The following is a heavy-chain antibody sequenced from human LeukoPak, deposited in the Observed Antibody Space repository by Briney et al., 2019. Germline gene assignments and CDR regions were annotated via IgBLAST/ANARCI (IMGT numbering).Heavy chain of an antibody. J-gene: IGHJ4*02. CDR3: AIFGSGSSFDY. CDR1: GFTFSDYW. V-gene: IGHV3-7*05. D-gene: IGHD3-10*01. Sequence: PGGSLRLSCAASGFTFSDYWMSWVRQAPGKGLEWVANIKQDGSEKYFVDSVKGRFTISRDNAKHSLYMQMNSLRAEDTAVYYCAIFGSGSSFDYWGQGTLVTVSS. CDR2: IKQDGSEK.